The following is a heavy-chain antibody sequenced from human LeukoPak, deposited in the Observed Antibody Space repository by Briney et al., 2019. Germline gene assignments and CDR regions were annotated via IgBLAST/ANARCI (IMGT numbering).Heavy chain of an antibody. J-gene: IGHJ4*02. D-gene: IGHD6-13*01. V-gene: IGHV3-66*01. Sequence: GGSLRLSCAASGFTVSSNYMSWVRQAPGKGLKWVSVIYSGGSTYYADSVKGRFTISRDNSKNTLYLQMNSLRAEDTAVYYCARGGGSSWYTGYYFDYWGQGTLVTVSS. CDR2: IYSGGST. CDR1: GFTVSSNY. CDR3: ARGGGSSWYTGYYFDY.